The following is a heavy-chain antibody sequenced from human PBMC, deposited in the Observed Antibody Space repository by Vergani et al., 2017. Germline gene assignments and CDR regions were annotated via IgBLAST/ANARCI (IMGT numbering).Heavy chain of an antibody. Sequence: QVQLQQWGAGLLKPSETLSLTCAVYGGSFSGYYWSWIRQPPGKGLEWIGEINHSGSTNYNPSLKSRVTISVDTSKNQFSLKLSSVTAADTAVYYCAREVFWSGYRYYFDYWGQGTLVTVSS. CDR3: AREVFWSGYRYYFDY. V-gene: IGHV4-34*01. CDR2: INHSGST. D-gene: IGHD3-3*01. J-gene: IGHJ4*02. CDR1: GGSFSGYY.